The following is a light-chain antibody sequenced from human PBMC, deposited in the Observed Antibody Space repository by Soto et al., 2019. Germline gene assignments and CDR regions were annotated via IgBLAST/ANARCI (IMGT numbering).Light chain of an antibody. CDR3: SSYTSSSTRVV. Sequence: QSALTQPASVSGSPGQSITISCTGTSSDGGGYNYVSWYQQHPGKAPQLMIYEVSNRPSGVSNRFSGSKSGNTASLTISGLQAEDEADYYCSSYTSSSTRVVFGGGTKLTVL. CDR2: EVS. CDR1: SSDGGGYNY. V-gene: IGLV2-14*01. J-gene: IGLJ2*01.